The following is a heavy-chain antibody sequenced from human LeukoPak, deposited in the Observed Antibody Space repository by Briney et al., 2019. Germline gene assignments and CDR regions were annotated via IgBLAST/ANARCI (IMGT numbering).Heavy chain of an antibody. CDR2: INHSGST. CDR1: GGSFSGYY. J-gene: IGHJ4*02. Sequence: SETLSLTCAVYGGSFSGYYWSWIRQPPGKGLEWIGEINHSGSTNYNPSLKSRVTISVDTSKNQFSLKLSSVTAADTAVYYCARIGRITMVRGVIPQRYLDYWGQGTLVTVSS. D-gene: IGHD3-10*01. CDR3: ARIGRITMVRGVIPQRYLDY. V-gene: IGHV4-34*01.